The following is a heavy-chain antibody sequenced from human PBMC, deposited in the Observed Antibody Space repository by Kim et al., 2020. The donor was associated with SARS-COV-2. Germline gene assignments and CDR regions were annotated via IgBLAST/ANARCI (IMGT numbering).Heavy chain of an antibody. J-gene: IGHJ3*02. Sequence: SVKVSCKASGFTFTSSAMQWVRQARGQRLEWIGWIVVGSGNTNYAQKFQERVTITRDMSTSTAYMELSSLRSEDTAVYYCAAGYYDILTGYWSAIDAFDIWGQGTMVTVSS. CDR2: IVVGSGNT. CDR1: GFTFTSSA. CDR3: AAGYYDILTGYWSAIDAFDI. D-gene: IGHD3-9*01. V-gene: IGHV1-58*02.